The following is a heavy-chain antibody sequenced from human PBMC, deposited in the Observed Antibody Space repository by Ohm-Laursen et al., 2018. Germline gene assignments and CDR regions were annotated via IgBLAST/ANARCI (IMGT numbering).Heavy chain of an antibody. CDR3: ARDEKYYDFWSGYYYYYYGMDV. CDR1: GFTFSSYW. CDR2: IKQDGSEK. J-gene: IGHJ6*02. Sequence: GSLRLSCAASGFTFSSYWMSWVRQAPGKGLEWVANIKQDGSEKYYVDSVKGRFTISRDNAKNSLYLQMNSLRAEDTAVYYCARDEKYYDFWSGYYYYYYGMDVWGQGTTVTVSS. V-gene: IGHV3-7*01. D-gene: IGHD3-3*01.